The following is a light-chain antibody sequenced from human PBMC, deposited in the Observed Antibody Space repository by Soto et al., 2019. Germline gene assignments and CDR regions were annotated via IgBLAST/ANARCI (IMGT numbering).Light chain of an antibody. CDR1: QGIDSY. Sequence: IQLTQPPTSLSASVGDRVTIPCRASQGIDSYLAWYQRKPGEAPKLLIYSASTLQSGVPSRFSGRGSGTDFTLSISSLQPEDFATYYCQQLYTCPYTFGQGTKVDIK. V-gene: IGKV1-9*01. CDR2: SAS. CDR3: QQLYTCPYT. J-gene: IGKJ2*01.